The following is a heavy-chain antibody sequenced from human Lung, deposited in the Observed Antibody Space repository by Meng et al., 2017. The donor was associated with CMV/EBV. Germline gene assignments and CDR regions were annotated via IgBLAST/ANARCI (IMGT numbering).Heavy chain of an antibody. D-gene: IGHD2-8*02. CDR3: ARDLRPSGGGMDV. CDR2: IYTGGIT. J-gene: IGHJ6*02. CDR1: GFSVNNNF. Sequence: GGSLRLSCAASGFSVNNNFMNWVRQAPGKGLEWVSVIYTGGITYYADSVKGRFTISRDNSKNTVHLQMNNLRPGDTAVYYCARDLRPSGGGMDVWGQGTTVTVSS. V-gene: IGHV3-53*01.